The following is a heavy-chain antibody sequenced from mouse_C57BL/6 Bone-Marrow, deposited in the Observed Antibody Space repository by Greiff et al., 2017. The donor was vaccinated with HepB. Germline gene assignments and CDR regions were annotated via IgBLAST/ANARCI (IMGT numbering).Heavy chain of an antibody. J-gene: IGHJ3*01. CDR3: ARWFLFAY. D-gene: IGHD2-2*01. Sequence: VQLQQSGAELVKPGASVKLSCTASGYTFNSYWMHWVKQRPGQGLEWIGMIHPNSGSTNYNEKFKSKATMTVDKSSSTAYMQLSSLTSEDSAVYYCARWFLFAYWGQGTLVTVSA. CDR2: IHPNSGST. V-gene: IGHV1-64*01. CDR1: GYTFNSYW.